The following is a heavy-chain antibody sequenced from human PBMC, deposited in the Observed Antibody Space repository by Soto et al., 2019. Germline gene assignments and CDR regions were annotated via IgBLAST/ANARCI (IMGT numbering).Heavy chain of an antibody. D-gene: IGHD2-15*01. V-gene: IGHV3-30*18. J-gene: IGHJ4*02. CDR1: GFTFSGYG. CDR2: MSYDGSNK. CDR3: AKDLRSTVRGGSEFDY. Sequence: QVQLVESGGGVVPSGRSLRLSCVASGFTFSGYGMHWVRQAPGKGLEWLAVMSYDGSNKYYGDSVKGRFTISRDNSKNTLYLQMNILRAEDTAVYYCAKDLRSTVRGGSEFDYWGQGTLVIVSS.